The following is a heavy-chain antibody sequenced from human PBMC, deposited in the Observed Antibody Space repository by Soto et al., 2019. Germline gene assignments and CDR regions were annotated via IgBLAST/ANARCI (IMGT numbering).Heavy chain of an antibody. Sequence: SETLSLTCTVSGGSISSGGYYWSWIRQHPGKGLEWIGYIYYSGSTYYNPSLKSRVTISVDTSKNQFSLKLSSVTAADTAVYYCARGVVVPAAIVGGGYYYYGMDVWGQGTTVTVYS. D-gene: IGHD2-2*02. CDR2: IYYSGST. J-gene: IGHJ6*02. CDR1: GGSISSGGYY. V-gene: IGHV4-31*03. CDR3: ARGVVVPAAIVGGGYYYYGMDV.